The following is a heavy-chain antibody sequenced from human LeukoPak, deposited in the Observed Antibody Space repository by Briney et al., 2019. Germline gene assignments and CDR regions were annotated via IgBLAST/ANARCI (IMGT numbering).Heavy chain of an antibody. J-gene: IGHJ4*02. Sequence: ASVKVSFKASGYTFTNFYMHWVRQVPGQGLEWMGIINPRGGSASSAQKFQGRVTLTRDTSTSTVYMELSRLRSEDMALYYCARDYHGSGSLTTFDYWGQGTLVTVSS. D-gene: IGHD3-10*01. CDR1: GYTFTNFY. V-gene: IGHV1-46*01. CDR3: ARDYHGSGSLTTFDY. CDR2: INPRGGSA.